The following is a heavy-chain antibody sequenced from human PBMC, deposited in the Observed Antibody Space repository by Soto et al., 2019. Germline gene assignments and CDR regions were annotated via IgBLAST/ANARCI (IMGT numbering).Heavy chain of an antibody. CDR3: AGQWLVWATRGGVDY. J-gene: IGHJ4*02. Sequence: QITLKASGPTLVKPTQTLTLTCTFSGFSISTSGVGVGWIRQPPGKTLEWLALIYWDDDKRYSPSLKSRLTITKDTSKNQVVLTMTNMDPVDTATYYCAGQWLVWATRGGVDYWGQGTLVTVSS. D-gene: IGHD6-19*01. CDR1: GFSISTSGVG. V-gene: IGHV2-5*02. CDR2: IYWDDDK.